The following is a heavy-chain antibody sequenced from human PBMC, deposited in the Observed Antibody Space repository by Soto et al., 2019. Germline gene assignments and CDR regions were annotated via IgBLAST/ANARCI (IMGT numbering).Heavy chain of an antibody. D-gene: IGHD2-2*01. Sequence: SETLSLTCSVSGGSVSISTYYWAWVRQTPGKGLEWLGSILHSGSTYYNPSLKSRLTLSVDTSEDQFSLNLSSVTATDTGAYYCATLPAAMYFYGSDVWGPGTTVTVS. V-gene: IGHV4-39*01. CDR3: ATLPAAMYFYGSDV. CDR2: ILHSGST. CDR1: GGSVSISTYY. J-gene: IGHJ6*02.